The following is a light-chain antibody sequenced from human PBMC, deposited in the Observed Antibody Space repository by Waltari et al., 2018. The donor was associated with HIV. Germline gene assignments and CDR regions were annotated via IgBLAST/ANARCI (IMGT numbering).Light chain of an antibody. J-gene: IGLJ2*01. CDR3: QSADNSETNPVV. CDR2: KDT. V-gene: IGLV3-25*03. CDR1: ALPNQF. Sequence: SSELTQPPSVSVSPGQTARITCSGDALPNQFTYWYQQKSGKAPGLIIYKDTERPSGFPERFSASTSGTIVTLTIGEVQAEDEADYYCQSADNSETNPVVFGGGTKLTVL.